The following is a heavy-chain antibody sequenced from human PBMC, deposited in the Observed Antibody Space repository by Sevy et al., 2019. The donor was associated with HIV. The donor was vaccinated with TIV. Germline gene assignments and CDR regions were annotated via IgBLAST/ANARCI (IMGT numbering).Heavy chain of an antibody. CDR3: ARDKLPPVMVTMVRGALSYYFDY. CDR1: GFTFSSYG. CDR2: IWYDGSNK. D-gene: IGHD3-10*01. V-gene: IGHV3-33*01. Sequence: GGSLRLSCAASGFTFSSYGMHWVRQTPGKGLEWVAVIWYDGSNKYYADSVKGGFTISRDNSKNTRYLKMNSLRTEDMAVYYCARDKLPPVMVTMVRGALSYYFDYWGQGTLVTVSS. J-gene: IGHJ4*02.